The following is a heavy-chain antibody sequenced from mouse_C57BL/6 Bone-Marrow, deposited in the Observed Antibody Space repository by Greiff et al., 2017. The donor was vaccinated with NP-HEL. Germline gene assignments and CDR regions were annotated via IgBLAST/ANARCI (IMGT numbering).Heavy chain of an antibody. CDR3: ARDGYYPYYAMDY. D-gene: IGHD2-3*01. Sequence: VQLQESGAELVRPGTSVKVSCKASGYAFTNYLIEWVKQRPGQGLEWIGVINPGSGGTNYNEKFKGKATLTADKSSSTAYMQLTSLTSEDSAVYVCARDGYYPYYAMDYWGQGTSVTVSS. V-gene: IGHV1-54*01. CDR1: GYAFTNYL. J-gene: IGHJ4*01. CDR2: INPGSGGT.